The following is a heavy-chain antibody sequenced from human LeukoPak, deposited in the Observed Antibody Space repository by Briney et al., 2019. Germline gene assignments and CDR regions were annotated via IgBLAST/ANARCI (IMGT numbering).Heavy chain of an antibody. J-gene: IGHJ6*04. CDR1: GFTFTTYW. CDR3: ARPLMYYYGSETYFWFDP. V-gene: IGHV3-7*01. D-gene: IGHD3-10*01. Sequence: GGSLRLSCAASGFTFTTYWMGWVRQAPGKGLEWVANIKQDGSEQYYVDSVKGRFTISRDNAKNSLSLQMNSLRAEDTAVYYCARPLMYYYGSETYFWFDPWGRGTTVTVSS. CDR2: IKQDGSEQ.